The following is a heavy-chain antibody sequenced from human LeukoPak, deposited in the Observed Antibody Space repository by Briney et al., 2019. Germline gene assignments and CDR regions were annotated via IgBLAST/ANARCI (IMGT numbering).Heavy chain of an antibody. CDR3: AVSVDRDFLQQLPNGGWFDP. D-gene: IGHD6-13*01. CDR2: ISTNGGST. Sequence: GGSLRLSCSASGFSFSSFAMHWVRQAPGKGLEYVSAISTNGGSTYYADSVKGRFSISRDNSKNTLYLQMSTLRTEDTAVYYCAVSVDRDFLQQLPNGGWFDPWGQGTLVTVSS. V-gene: IGHV3-64D*09. CDR1: GFSFSSFA. J-gene: IGHJ5*02.